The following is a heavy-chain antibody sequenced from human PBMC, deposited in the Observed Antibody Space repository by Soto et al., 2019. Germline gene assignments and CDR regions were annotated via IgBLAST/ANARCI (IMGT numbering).Heavy chain of an antibody. V-gene: IGHV1-18*04. CDR1: GYTFTRYG. CDR2: ISAYNGNT. CDR3: ARGPSIAAAGTLNY. D-gene: IGHD6-13*01. Sequence: KVSCKASGYTFTRYGISWVRQAPGQGLEWMGWISAYNGNTNYAQKLQGRVTMTTDTSTSTAYMELRSLRSDDTAVYYCARGPSIAAAGTLNYWGQGTLVTVSS. J-gene: IGHJ4*02.